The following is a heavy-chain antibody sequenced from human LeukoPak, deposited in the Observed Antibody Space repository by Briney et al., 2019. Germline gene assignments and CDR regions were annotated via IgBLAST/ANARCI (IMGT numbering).Heavy chain of an antibody. J-gene: IGHJ6*02. Sequence: ASVKVSCKASGYTFTRYYMHWVRQAPGQELGWMGWINPNSGGTNYAQKFQGRVTMTRDTSISTAYMEVSRLRSDDTAVYYCARGSVVVAATPLFGMDVWGQGTTVTVSS. CDR2: INPNSGGT. CDR1: GYTFTRYY. V-gene: IGHV1-2*02. D-gene: IGHD2-15*01. CDR3: ARGSVVVAATPLFGMDV.